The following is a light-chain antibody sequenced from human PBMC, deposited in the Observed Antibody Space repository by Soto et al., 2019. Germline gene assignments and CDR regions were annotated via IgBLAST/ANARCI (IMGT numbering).Light chain of an antibody. V-gene: IGKV1-5*03. Sequence: DIQMTQSPSTLSASVGDRVTITCRASQSISSWLAWYQQKPGKAPRLLIYKASSLESGVPSRFSGSGSGTEFTLTISSLQPDDFATYYCQQYSSFSFTFGPGTKVDNK. CDR3: QQYSSFSFT. J-gene: IGKJ3*01. CDR2: KAS. CDR1: QSISSW.